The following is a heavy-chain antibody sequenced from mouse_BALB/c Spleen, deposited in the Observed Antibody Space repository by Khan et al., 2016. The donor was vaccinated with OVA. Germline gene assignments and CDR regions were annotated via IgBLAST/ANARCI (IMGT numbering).Heavy chain of an antibody. CDR2: IHYSGRT. V-gene: IGHV3-1*02. CDR3: AGGFPTY. J-gene: IGHJ3*01. CDR1: GYSITSGYN. Sequence: EVKLLESGPDLVKPSQSLSLTCTVTGYSITSGYNWHWIRQFPGNKLEWMGYIHYSGRTNYNPSLKSRISITRDTSKNQFFLQLNSVTSEDTATYYGAGGFPTYWGQGTLVTVSA.